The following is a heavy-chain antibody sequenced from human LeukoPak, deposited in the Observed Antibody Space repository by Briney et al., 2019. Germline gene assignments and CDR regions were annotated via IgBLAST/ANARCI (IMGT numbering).Heavy chain of an antibody. V-gene: IGHV3-23*01. Sequence: GGSLRLSCAASGFTFSSYAMSWVRQAPGKGLEWVSVISNSGGGTYYADSVKGRFTISRDNSKNTLYLQMNSLRAEDTAVYYCAKRAFGSERHLDYWGQGTLVTVSS. D-gene: IGHD3-10*01. CDR1: GFTFSSYA. CDR3: AKRAFGSERHLDY. CDR2: ISNSGGGT. J-gene: IGHJ4*02.